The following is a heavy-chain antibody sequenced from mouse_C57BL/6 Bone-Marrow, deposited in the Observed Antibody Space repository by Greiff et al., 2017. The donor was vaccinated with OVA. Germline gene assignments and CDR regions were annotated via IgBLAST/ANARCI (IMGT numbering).Heavy chain of an antibody. Sequence: VQLVESGPELVKPGASVKISCKASGYAFSSSWMNWVKQRPGKGLEWIGRIYPGDGDTNYNGKFKGKATLTADKSSSTAYMQLSSLTSEDSAVYFCAIYSNYFNYWGQGTTLTVSS. CDR2: IYPGDGDT. CDR1: GYAFSSSW. D-gene: IGHD2-5*01. V-gene: IGHV1-82*01. CDR3: AIYSNYFNY. J-gene: IGHJ2*01.